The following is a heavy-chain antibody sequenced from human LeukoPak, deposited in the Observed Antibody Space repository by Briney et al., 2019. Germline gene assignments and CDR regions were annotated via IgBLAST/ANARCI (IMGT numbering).Heavy chain of an antibody. J-gene: IGHJ4*02. CDR2: IYPGDSDT. V-gene: IGHV5-51*01. D-gene: IGHD2-15*01. Sequence: KFGESLKIPCKGSGYSFTNYWIGWVRQMPGKGLEWMGIIYPGDSDTRYSPSFQGQVTISADKSISTAFLQWSSLKASDTAMYYCARLLPEYYFDYWGQGTLVTVSS. CDR1: GYSFTNYW. CDR3: ARLLPEYYFDY.